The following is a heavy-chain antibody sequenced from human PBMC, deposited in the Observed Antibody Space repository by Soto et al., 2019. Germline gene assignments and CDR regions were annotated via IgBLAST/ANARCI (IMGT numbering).Heavy chain of an antibody. CDR3: ARDCSGGSCHAAFDI. D-gene: IGHD2-15*01. CDR1: GGSISSGDYY. J-gene: IGHJ3*02. V-gene: IGHV4-30-4*01. Sequence: SETLSLTCTVSGGSISSGDYYWGWIRQPPGKGLEWIGYIYYSGSTYYNPSLKSRVTISVDTSKNQFSLKLSSVTAADTAVYYCARDCSGGSCHAAFDIWGQGTMVTVSS. CDR2: IYYSGST.